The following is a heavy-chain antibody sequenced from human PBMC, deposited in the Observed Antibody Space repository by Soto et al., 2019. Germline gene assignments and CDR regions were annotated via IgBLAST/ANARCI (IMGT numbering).Heavy chain of an antibody. CDR3: ARDGSRYDFWSGPYYFDY. J-gene: IGHJ4*02. V-gene: IGHV4-59*01. Sequence: QVQLQESGPGLVKPSETLSLTCTVSGGSISTYYWSWIRQPPGKGLEWIGYIYYSGSTNYNPSLKSRVTTSVDTSKNQFSLKLSSVSAADTAVYYCARDGSRYDFWSGPYYFDYWGQGTLVTVSS. CDR1: GGSISTYY. CDR2: IYYSGST. D-gene: IGHD3-3*01.